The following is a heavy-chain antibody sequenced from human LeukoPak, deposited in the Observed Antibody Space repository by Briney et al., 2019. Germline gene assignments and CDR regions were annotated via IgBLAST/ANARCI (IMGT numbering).Heavy chain of an antibody. J-gene: IGHJ4*02. V-gene: IGHV3-30*12. CDR3: ARVSRGPHPYYYDSSGYMDY. Sequence: GGSLRLSCAASGFTLTNHGMNWGRQAPGKGLGWVAVISYDGSNKYYADSVNGRFTISRDNSKNTLYLQMNSLRAEDTAVYYCARVSRGPHPYYYDSSGYMDYWGQGTLVTVSS. CDR2: ISYDGSNK. D-gene: IGHD3-22*01. CDR1: GFTLTNHG.